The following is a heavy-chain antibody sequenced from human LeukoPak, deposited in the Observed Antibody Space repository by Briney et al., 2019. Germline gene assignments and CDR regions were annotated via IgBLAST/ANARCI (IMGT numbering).Heavy chain of an antibody. CDR1: GFTFSIYW. Sequence: PGGSLRLSCAASGFTFSIYWMNWVRQAPGKGLEWVSSISSSSSYIYYADSVKGRFTISRDNAKNSLYLQMNSLRAEDTAVYYCARGTYYYDSSGYSSPGYWGQGTLVTVSS. CDR2: ISSSSSYI. V-gene: IGHV3-21*01. D-gene: IGHD3-22*01. CDR3: ARGTYYYDSSGYSSPGY. J-gene: IGHJ4*02.